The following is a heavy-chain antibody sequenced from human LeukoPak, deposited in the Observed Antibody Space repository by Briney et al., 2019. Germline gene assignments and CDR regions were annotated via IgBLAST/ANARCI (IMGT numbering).Heavy chain of an antibody. CDR2: IYSSGST. Sequence: SETLSLTCSVSGGSTNSYYWSWIRQSGGKGLEWIGRIYSSGSTVYNPSLNSRLTMSIDTSKNQFSLTLKSVTATDTAVYYCARVKASSTRGTFDQWGQGALVNVSS. CDR3: ARVKASSTRGTFDQ. D-gene: IGHD2-2*01. J-gene: IGHJ4*02. V-gene: IGHV4-4*07. CDR1: GGSTNSYY.